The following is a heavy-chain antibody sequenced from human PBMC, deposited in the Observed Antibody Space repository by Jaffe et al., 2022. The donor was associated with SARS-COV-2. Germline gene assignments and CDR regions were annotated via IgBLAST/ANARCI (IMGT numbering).Heavy chain of an antibody. D-gene: IGHD2-21*02. CDR3: TRDRHTVVVTALDY. Sequence: EVQLVQSGGALVNPGRSLTLSCTASGFTFGDYAMSWFRQAPGKGLEWVGFIRTKAYGGTTEYAASVRGRFTITRDDSKSIAYLQMNSLKTEDTAVYYCTRDRHTVVVTALDYWGQGTLVTVSS. CDR2: IRTKAYGGTT. V-gene: IGHV3-49*05. CDR1: GFTFGDYA. J-gene: IGHJ4*02.